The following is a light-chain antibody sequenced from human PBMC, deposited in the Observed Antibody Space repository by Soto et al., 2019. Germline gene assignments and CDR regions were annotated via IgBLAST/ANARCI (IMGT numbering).Light chain of an antibody. V-gene: IGKV4-1*01. Sequence: DIVMTQSPDSLPVSLGERATINCKSSQSLLYSSNNKNYLAWYQQKPGQPPKLLIFWASTRESGVPDRFGGSGSGTDFTLTIGSLQAEDVAVYYCQQYYDIPYTFGQGTRLEI. CDR3: QQYYDIPYT. CDR1: QSLLYSSNNKNY. J-gene: IGKJ2*01. CDR2: WAS.